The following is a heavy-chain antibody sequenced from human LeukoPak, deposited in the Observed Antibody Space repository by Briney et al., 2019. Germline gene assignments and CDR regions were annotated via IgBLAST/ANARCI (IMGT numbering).Heavy chain of an antibody. CDR2: ISYDGSNK. CDR1: GFTFSSYG. J-gene: IGHJ4*02. Sequence: GGSLRLSCAASGFTFSSYGMHWVRQAPGKGLEGVAVISYDGSNKYYADSVKGRFTISRDNSKNTLYLQMNSLRAEDTAVYYCAKDGVPAAIGYFDYWGQGTLVTVSS. D-gene: IGHD2-2*01. V-gene: IGHV3-30*18. CDR3: AKDGVPAAIGYFDY.